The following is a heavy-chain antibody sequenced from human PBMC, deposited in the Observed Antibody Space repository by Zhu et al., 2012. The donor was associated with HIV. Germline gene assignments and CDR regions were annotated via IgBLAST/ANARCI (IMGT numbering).Heavy chain of an antibody. CDR1: GGSFKGYY. D-gene: IGHD6-13*01. CDR3: ARERSGSSSWYGVFYFDS. CDR2: ISESGNT. J-gene: IGHJ4*02. V-gene: IGHV4-34*01. Sequence: QVQLQQWGAGRLKPSETLSLTCAVYGGSFKGYYWSWIRQIPGKGLEWIGEISESGNTNYNPSLKSRVIMSADTSKNQFSLNMISVTAADTALYYCARERSGSSSWYGVFYFDSWGQGTVVTVSX.